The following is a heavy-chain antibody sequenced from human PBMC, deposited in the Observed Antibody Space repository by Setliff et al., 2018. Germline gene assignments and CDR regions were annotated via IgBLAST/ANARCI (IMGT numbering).Heavy chain of an antibody. J-gene: IGHJ3*02. Sequence: GESLKISCKGSGYSFSTCWIGWVRQMPGKGLEWMGIIYPGDSITRYSPSFQGQVTISVDKSINTAYLQWSSLRASDTAMYYCARHGAVAGTGAFDIWGQGTMVTVSS. V-gene: IGHV5-51*01. CDR1: GYSFSTCW. D-gene: IGHD6-19*01. CDR2: IYPGDSIT. CDR3: ARHGAVAGTGAFDI.